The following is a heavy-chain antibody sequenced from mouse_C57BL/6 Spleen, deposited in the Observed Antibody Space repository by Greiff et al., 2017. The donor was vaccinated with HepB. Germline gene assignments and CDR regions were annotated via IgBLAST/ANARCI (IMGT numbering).Heavy chain of an antibody. CDR3: ARRYYGSSWYFDV. CDR2: IYPGSGST. Sequence: QVQLKQPGAELVKPGASVKMSCKASGYTFTSYWITWVKQRPGQGLEWIGDIYPGSGSTNYNEKFKSKATLTVDTSSSTAYMQLSSLTSADSAVYYCARRYYGSSWYFDVWGTGTTVTVSS. D-gene: IGHD1-1*01. J-gene: IGHJ1*03. V-gene: IGHV1-55*01. CDR1: GYTFTSYW.